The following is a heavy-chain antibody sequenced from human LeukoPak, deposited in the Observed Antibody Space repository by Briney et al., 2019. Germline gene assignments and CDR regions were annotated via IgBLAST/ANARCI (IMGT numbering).Heavy chain of an antibody. V-gene: IGHV5-51*01. J-gene: IGHJ4*02. CDR3: ARQLEGYSYGFVARDY. CDR1: GYSFTSYW. Sequence: GESPKISCKGSGYSFTSYWIGWVRQLPGKGLEWMGIIYPGDSDTRYSPSFQGQVTVSADKSISTAYLQWSSLKASDTAMYYCARQLEGYSYGFVARDYWGQGTLVTVSS. CDR2: IYPGDSDT. D-gene: IGHD5-18*01.